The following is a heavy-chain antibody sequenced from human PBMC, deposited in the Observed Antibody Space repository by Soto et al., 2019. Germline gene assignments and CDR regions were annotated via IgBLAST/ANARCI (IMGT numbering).Heavy chain of an antibody. CDR2: IIPIFGTA. V-gene: IGHV1-69*13. CDR3: ARERVLTAMATGDYYYYGMDV. Sequence: GASVKVSCKASGGTFSSYAISWVRQAPGQGLEWMGGIIPIFGTANYAQKFQGRVTITADESTSTAYMELSSLRSEDTAVYYCARERVLTAMATGDYYYYGMDVWGQGTTVTVSS. J-gene: IGHJ6*02. CDR1: GGTFSSYA. D-gene: IGHD5-18*01.